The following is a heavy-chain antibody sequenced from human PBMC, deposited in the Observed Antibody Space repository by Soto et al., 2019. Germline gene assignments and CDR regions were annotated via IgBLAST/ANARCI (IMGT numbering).Heavy chain of an antibody. CDR1: GFIFSNFG. J-gene: IGHJ6*02. D-gene: IGHD6-19*01. V-gene: IGHV3-33*01. CDR3: ARDDIPGRAVATYGMDV. Sequence: QVQLVESGGGVVQPGRSLRLSCAASGFIFSNFGMHWVRQAPGKGLEWVAVIWYDGSNEYYADSVKGRFTISKDNSENTLYLQMNSLRAEDTAVYYCARDDIPGRAVATYGMDVWGQGTTVTVSS. CDR2: IWYDGSNE.